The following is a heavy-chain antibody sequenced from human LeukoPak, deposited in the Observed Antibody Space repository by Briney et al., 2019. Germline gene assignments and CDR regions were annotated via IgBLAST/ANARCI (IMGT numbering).Heavy chain of an antibody. Sequence: VASVTVSCTVSGYTLTELSMHWVRQAPGKGLEWMGGFDPEDGETIYAQKFQGRVTMTEDTSTDTAYMELSSLRSEDTAVYYCATVIAVAGSIDYWGQGTLVTVSS. CDR1: GYTLTELS. V-gene: IGHV1-24*01. CDR3: ATVIAVAGSIDY. CDR2: FDPEDGET. D-gene: IGHD6-19*01. J-gene: IGHJ4*02.